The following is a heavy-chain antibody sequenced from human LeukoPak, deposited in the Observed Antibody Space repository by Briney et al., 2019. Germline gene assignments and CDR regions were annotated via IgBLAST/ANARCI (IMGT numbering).Heavy chain of an antibody. CDR2: INHSGST. CDR3: ARGRVVVVAANNWFDP. CDR1: GGSFSGYY. Sequence: PSETLSLTCAVYGGSFSGYYWSWIRQPPGKGLEWIGEINHSGSTNYNPSLKSRVTISVDTSKNQFSLKLSSVTAADTAVYYCARGRVVVVAANNWFDPWGQGTLVTVPS. J-gene: IGHJ5*02. V-gene: IGHV4-34*01. D-gene: IGHD2-15*01.